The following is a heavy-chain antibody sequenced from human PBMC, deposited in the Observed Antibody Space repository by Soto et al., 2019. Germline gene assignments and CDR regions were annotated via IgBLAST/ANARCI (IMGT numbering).Heavy chain of an antibody. Sequence: GGSLRLSCAASGFTLSSYWMHWVRQAPRKGLVWVSRMNTDGSATFYADFVKGRFTISRDNAKNTLYLQMNSLRVEDTAIYYCVRAGSNDWSGGPVDVYWGQGTLVTVSS. V-gene: IGHV3-74*01. D-gene: IGHD3-9*01. CDR1: GFTLSSYW. CDR2: MNTDGSAT. CDR3: VRAGSNDWSGGPVDVY. J-gene: IGHJ4*02.